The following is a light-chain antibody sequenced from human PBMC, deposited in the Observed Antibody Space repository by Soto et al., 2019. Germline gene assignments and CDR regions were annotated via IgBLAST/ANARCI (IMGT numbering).Light chain of an antibody. Sequence: ILLTQSPGTLSLSPGERATLSCRASHSVSSSYFAWYQQKPGQTPRLLIFGATSRATGVPDRISGSESGTDFTLTISRLEPEDFAVYYCQQYGDLPTFGQGTRLEIK. V-gene: IGKV3-20*01. J-gene: IGKJ5*01. CDR3: QQYGDLPT. CDR1: HSVSSSY. CDR2: GAT.